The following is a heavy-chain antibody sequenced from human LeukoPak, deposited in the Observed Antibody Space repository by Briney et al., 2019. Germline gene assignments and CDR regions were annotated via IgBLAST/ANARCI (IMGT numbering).Heavy chain of an antibody. CDR3: ARVGDIVVVPAAPSAFDI. J-gene: IGHJ3*02. D-gene: IGHD2-2*01. V-gene: IGHV3-48*04. CDR1: GFTFSSYS. Sequence: GGSLRLSCAASGFTFSSYSMNWVRQAPGKGLEWVSYISSSSSTIYYADSVKGRFTISRDNAKNLLYLQMNSLRAEDTAVYYCARVGDIVVVPAAPSAFDIWGQGTMVTVSS. CDR2: ISSSSSTI.